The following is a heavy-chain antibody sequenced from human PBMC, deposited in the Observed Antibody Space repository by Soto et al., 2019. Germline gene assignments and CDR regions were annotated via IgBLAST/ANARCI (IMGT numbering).Heavy chain of an antibody. CDR3: AKDRVKIFGVVIRGMDV. J-gene: IGHJ6*02. D-gene: IGHD3-3*01. CDR2: INQDGSEK. V-gene: IGHV3-7*01. Sequence: GGSLRLSCVTSGFSFSTFWLNWVRQAPGKGLEWVANINQDGSEKYYVDSVKGRFTISRDNAQSSLYLQMNSLRVEDTAVYYCAKDRVKIFGVVIRGMDVWGQGTTVTVSS. CDR1: GFSFSTFW.